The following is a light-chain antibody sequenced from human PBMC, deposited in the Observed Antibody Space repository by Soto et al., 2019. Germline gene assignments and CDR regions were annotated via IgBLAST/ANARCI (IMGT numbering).Light chain of an antibody. Sequence: VLKQSPATLSLSPGERATLSCRASQSIHTSLAWYQQKSGKPPRLVIYDSTLRANGVPDRFGGSRSGTEFTLTINSLAPEDFAVYYCQQRTVWPPIPFGQGTLLEIK. CDR2: DST. J-gene: IGKJ5*01. CDR3: QQRTVWPPIP. V-gene: IGKV3-11*01. CDR1: QSIHTS.